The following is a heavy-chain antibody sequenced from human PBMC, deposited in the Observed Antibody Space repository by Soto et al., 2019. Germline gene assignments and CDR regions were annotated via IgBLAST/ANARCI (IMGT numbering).Heavy chain of an antibody. V-gene: IGHV4-61*01. CDR2: FSNSGST. D-gene: IGHD3-10*01. Sequence: QVQLQESGPGLVKPSETLSLTCTVSGDSVSSGSYYWMWIRQPPGKGLEWIGYFSNSGSTNYNSSLKTRLTISVDKSKTQLSLKLTSVIAADTAVYYCARAYYFGSGRGRSMDVWGQGTTVTVSS. CDR1: GDSVSSGSYY. J-gene: IGHJ6*02. CDR3: ARAYYFGSGRGRSMDV.